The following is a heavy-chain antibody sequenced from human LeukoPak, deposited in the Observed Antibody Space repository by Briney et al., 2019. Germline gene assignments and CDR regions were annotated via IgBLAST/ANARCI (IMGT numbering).Heavy chain of an antibody. CDR1: GGSISSGSYY. D-gene: IGHD6-13*01. V-gene: IGHV4-61*02. CDR3: ARDHLVGYSSSWPDY. Sequence: SETLSLTCTVSGGSISSGSYYWSWIRQPAGKGLEWIGRIYTSGSTNYNSSLKSRVTISVDTSKNQFSLKLSSVTAADTAVYYCARDHLVGYSSSWPDYWGQGTLVTVSP. J-gene: IGHJ4*02. CDR2: IYTSGST.